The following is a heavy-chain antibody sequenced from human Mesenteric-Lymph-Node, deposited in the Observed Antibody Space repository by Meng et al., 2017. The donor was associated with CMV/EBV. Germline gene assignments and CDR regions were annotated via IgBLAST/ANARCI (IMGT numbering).Heavy chain of an antibody. J-gene: IGHJ4*02. V-gene: IGHV3-66*02. D-gene: IGHD3-3*01. CDR1: GFSVSDNY. CDR3: ARDETFWSGYYSAY. CDR2: IYTGGNT. Sequence: GGSLKISCAASGFSVSDNYMSWARQAPGKGLEWVAVIYTGGNTHHADSVKGRFTISRDNFRNTVYLQMNNLRLEDTAVYFCARDETFWSGYYSAYWGQGTLVTVSS.